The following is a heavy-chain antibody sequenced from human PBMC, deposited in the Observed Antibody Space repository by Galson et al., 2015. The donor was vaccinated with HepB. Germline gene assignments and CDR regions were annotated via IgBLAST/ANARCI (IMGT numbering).Heavy chain of an antibody. D-gene: IGHD2-2*01. V-gene: IGHV1-2*04. CDR3: ARGDCSSTSCYLVDY. J-gene: IGHJ4*02. CDR2: INPNSGGT. CDR1: GYTFTGYY. Sequence: SVKVSCQASGYTFTGYYMHWVRQAPGQGLEWMGWINPNSGGTNYAQKFQGWVTMTRDTSISTAYMELSRLRSDDTAVYYCARGDCSSTSCYLVDYWGQGTLVTVSS.